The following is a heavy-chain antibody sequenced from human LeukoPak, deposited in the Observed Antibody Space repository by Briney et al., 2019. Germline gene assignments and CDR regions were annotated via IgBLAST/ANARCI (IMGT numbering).Heavy chain of an antibody. Sequence: SGTLSLTCAVSGGSISSSSYYWGWIRQPPGKGLEWIGSIYYSGSTYYNPSLKSRVTISVDTSKNQFSLNLSSVTAADTAVYYCARVARYSSSWYWFDPWGQGILVTVSS. CDR2: IYYSGST. V-gene: IGHV4-39*07. CDR1: GGSISSSSYY. J-gene: IGHJ5*02. D-gene: IGHD6-13*01. CDR3: ARVARYSSSWYWFDP.